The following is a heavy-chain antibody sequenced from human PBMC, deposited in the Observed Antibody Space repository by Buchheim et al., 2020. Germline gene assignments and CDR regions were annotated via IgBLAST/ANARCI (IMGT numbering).Heavy chain of an antibody. CDR1: GFTFSSYA. V-gene: IGHV3-30-3*01. CDR2: ISYDGSNK. CDR3: ARAGYCSSTSCYTRPHFYYGMDV. Sequence: QVQLVESGGGVVQPGRSLRLSCAASGFTFSSYAMHWVRQAPGKGLEWVAVISYDGSNKYYADSVKGRFTISRDNSKNTLYLQMNSLRAEDTAVYYCARAGYCSSTSCYTRPHFYYGMDVWGQGTT. D-gene: IGHD2-2*02. J-gene: IGHJ6*02.